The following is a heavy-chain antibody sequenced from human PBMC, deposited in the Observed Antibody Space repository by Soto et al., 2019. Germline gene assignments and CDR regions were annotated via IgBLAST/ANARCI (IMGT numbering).Heavy chain of an antibody. J-gene: IGHJ4*02. D-gene: IGHD3-22*01. CDR2: IYWDDDK. CDR1: GFSLSTSGVG. CDR3: AHSLTGFGSGYYYYFDY. Sequence: QITLKESGPTLVKPTQTLTLTCTFSGFSLSTSGVGVGWIRQPPGKALEWLALIYWDDDKRYSPSLKSRLTITKATTKTQVVLTMTNMDPVDTATYYCAHSLTGFGSGYYYYFDYWGQGTLVTVSS. V-gene: IGHV2-5*02.